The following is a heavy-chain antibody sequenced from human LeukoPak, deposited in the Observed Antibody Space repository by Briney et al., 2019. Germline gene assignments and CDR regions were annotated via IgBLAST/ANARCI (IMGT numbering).Heavy chain of an antibody. CDR3: ARDGSGSYLNWFDP. CDR2: TYNSGST. D-gene: IGHD3-10*01. V-gene: IGHV4-59*01. J-gene: IGHJ5*02. CDR1: GGSISSYY. Sequence: SETLSLTCTVSGGSISSYYWNWIRQSPGKGLEWIGHTYNSGSTNYNPSLKSRVTISVDTSKNQFSLKLTSVTAADTAVYYCARDGSGSYLNWFDPWGQGTLVTVSS.